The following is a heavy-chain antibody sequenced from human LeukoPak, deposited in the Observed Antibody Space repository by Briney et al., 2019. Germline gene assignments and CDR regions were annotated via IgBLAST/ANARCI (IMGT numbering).Heavy chain of an antibody. CDR2: IYPGDADT. J-gene: IGHJ4*02. D-gene: IGHD6-19*01. Sequence: NHGESLKISCKGSGYSFTGYWIVRVRQVPGKGLEWMGVIYPGDADTRYSPTFQGQVTVSADKSIRNAYLHWRGLKASDTAMYYCARAYTSGWSGDYWGQGTMVTVSS. CDR3: ARAYTSGWSGDY. CDR1: GYSFTGYW. V-gene: IGHV5-51*01.